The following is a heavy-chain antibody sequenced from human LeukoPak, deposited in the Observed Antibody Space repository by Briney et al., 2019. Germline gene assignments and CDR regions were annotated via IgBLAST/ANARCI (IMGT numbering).Heavy chain of an antibody. CDR3: ARDSITMIVVVPHAGFDP. CDR2: IYYSGST. V-gene: IGHV4-39*07. CDR1: GGSISSSSYY. Sequence: SETLSLTCTVSGGSISSSSYYWGWIRQPPGKGLEWIGSIYYSGSTYYNPSLKSRVTISVDTSKNQFSLKLSSVTAADTAVYYCARDSITMIVVVPHAGFDPWGQGTLVTVSS. J-gene: IGHJ5*02. D-gene: IGHD3-22*01.